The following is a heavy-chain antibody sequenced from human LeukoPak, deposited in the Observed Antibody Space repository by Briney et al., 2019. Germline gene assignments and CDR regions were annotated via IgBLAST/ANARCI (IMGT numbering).Heavy chain of an antibody. CDR2: INPNSGGT. Sequence: ASVKVSCKASGYTFSGYYMHWVRQAPGQGLEWMGWINPNSGGTNYAQKFQGRVTMTRDTSISTAYMELSGLRSDDTAVYYCARGRDYDILTGYYSSAIDYWGQGTLVTVSS. D-gene: IGHD3-9*01. V-gene: IGHV1-2*02. J-gene: IGHJ4*02. CDR1: GYTFSGYY. CDR3: ARGRDYDILTGYYSSAIDY.